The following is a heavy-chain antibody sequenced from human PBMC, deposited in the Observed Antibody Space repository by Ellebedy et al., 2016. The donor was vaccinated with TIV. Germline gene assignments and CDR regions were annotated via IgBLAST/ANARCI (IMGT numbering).Heavy chain of an antibody. CDR3: MHLVVVAATGY. D-gene: IGHD2-21*02. V-gene: IGHV3-73*01. Sequence: GESLKISCAPSGFTFSGSAMHWVRQASGKGLEWVGHIRSKANNYATAYAASVKGRFTISRDDSKNTAYLQMNSLKTKDTAVYYCMHLVVVAATGYWGQGTLVTVSS. CDR1: GFTFSGSA. J-gene: IGHJ4*02. CDR2: IRSKANNYAT.